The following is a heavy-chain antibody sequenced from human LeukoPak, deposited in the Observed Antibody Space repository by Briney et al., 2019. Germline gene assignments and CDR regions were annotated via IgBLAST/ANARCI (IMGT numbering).Heavy chain of an antibody. CDR1: GFTFSFNNYA. CDR3: ANGRWRGVGATFGDY. V-gene: IGHV3-30-3*01. Sequence: GGSLRLSCAASGFTFSFNNYAMHWVRQAPGKGLEWVAVISYDGSNKFYADSVKGRFTISRDNSKSRLYLQMSSLRAEDTAMYYCANGRWRGVGATFGDYWGQGTLVTVSS. J-gene: IGHJ4*02. D-gene: IGHD3-16*01. CDR2: ISYDGSNK.